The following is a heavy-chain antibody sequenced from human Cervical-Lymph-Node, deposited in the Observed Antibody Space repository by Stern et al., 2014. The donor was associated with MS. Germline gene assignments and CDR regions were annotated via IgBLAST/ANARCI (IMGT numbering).Heavy chain of an antibody. Sequence: QLQLHESGPGLVKPSETLSLTCPVSGGSISSYYWSCIRQPPGKGLEWIGYIYYSGSTNYNPSLKSRVTISVDTSKNQFSLKLSSVTAADTAVYYCARGAGWFDPWGQGTLVTVSS. CDR3: ARGAGWFDP. CDR1: GGSISSYY. V-gene: IGHV4-59*01. J-gene: IGHJ5*02. CDR2: IYYSGST.